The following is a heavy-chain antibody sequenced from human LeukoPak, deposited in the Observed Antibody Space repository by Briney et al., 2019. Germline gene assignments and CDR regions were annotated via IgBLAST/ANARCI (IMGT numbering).Heavy chain of an antibody. Sequence: PGGSLRLSCAASGFTFSSYAMSWVRQAPGKGLEWVSAISGSGGSTYYADSVKGRFTISRDNSKNTLYLQMNSLRAEDTAVYYCAKESSSGYPHYYYYGMDVWGQGTTVTVSS. V-gene: IGHV3-23*01. J-gene: IGHJ6*02. CDR2: ISGSGGST. D-gene: IGHD3-22*01. CDR3: AKESSSGYPHYYYYGMDV. CDR1: GFTFSSYA.